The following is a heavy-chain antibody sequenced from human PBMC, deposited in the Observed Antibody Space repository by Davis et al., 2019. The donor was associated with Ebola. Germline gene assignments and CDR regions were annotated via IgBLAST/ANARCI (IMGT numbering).Heavy chain of an antibody. D-gene: IGHD5-12*01. Sequence: AASVKVSCKASGYTFTSHGISWVRQAPGQGLEWMGWISAYSGNTNYAQKFQGRVTMTTDTSTGTAYMELSSLTSEDTAVYYCARGRKVAKMGSWFDPWGQGTLVTVSS. J-gene: IGHJ5*02. CDR1: GYTFTSHG. V-gene: IGHV1-18*01. CDR2: ISAYSGNT. CDR3: ARGRKVAKMGSWFDP.